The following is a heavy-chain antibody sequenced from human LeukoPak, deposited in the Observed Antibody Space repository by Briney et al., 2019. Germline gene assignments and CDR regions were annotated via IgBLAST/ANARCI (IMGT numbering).Heavy chain of an antibody. J-gene: IGHJ4*02. CDR3: ALEGFLEWLPDY. CDR2: IKQGGSEE. D-gene: IGHD3-3*01. Sequence: GGSLRLSCAASGFIFSSYWLSWVRQAPGKGLEWVANIKQGGSEEYYVDSVKGRFTISRDNAKSSLYLQMNSLRVEDTAVYYCALEGFLEWLPDYWGQGTLVTVSS. CDR1: GFIFSSYW. V-gene: IGHV3-7*01.